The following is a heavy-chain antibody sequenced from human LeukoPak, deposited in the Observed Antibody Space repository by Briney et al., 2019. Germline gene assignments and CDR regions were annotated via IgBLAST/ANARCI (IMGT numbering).Heavy chain of an antibody. CDR1: GFTVSSSY. V-gene: IGHV3-53*01. D-gene: IGHD4-23*01. CDR3: ARDFSYGGNSDAFDI. Sequence: PGGSLRLSCAASGFTVSSSYMSWVRQAPGKGLEWVSIIYSGGTTYYADSVEGRFTVSRDSSKNTLYLQMNNLRSEDTAVYYCARDFSYGGNSDAFDIWGQGTVVTVSS. J-gene: IGHJ3*02. CDR2: IYSGGTT.